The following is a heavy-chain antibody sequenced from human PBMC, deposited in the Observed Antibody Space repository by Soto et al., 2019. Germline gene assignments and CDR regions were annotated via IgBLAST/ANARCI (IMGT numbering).Heavy chain of an antibody. V-gene: IGHV1-18*01. CDR1: GYTFTSYG. J-gene: IGHJ4*02. CDR2: ISAYNGNT. D-gene: IGHD2-15*01. CDR3: ARMMTGYCSGGSCFDY. Sequence: GPVKVSCKASGYTFTSYGISWVRQAPGQGLEWMGWISAYNGNTNYAQKLQGRVTMTTDTSTSTAYMELRSLRSDDTAVYYCARMMTGYCSGGSCFDYWGQGTLVTVSS.